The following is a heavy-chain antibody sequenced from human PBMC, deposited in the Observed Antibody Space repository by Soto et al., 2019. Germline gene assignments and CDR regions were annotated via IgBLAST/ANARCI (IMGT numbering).Heavy chain of an antibody. J-gene: IGHJ4*02. CDR3: AHSGYYSDSSGYYYYFDY. D-gene: IGHD3-22*01. CDR1: GFSLSTSGVG. Sequence: QITLKESGPTLVKPTQTLTLTCTFSGFSLSTSGVGVGWIRQPPGKALEWLALIYWDDDKRYSPSLKSRLTITKDXXKXQAXLTMNNMDPVDPATYYCAHSGYYSDSSGYYYYFDYWGQGTLVTVSS. CDR2: IYWDDDK. V-gene: IGHV2-5*02.